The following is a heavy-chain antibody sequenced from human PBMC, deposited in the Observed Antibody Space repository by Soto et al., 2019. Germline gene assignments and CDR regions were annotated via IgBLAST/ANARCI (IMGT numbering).Heavy chain of an antibody. CDR2: IIPIFGTA. V-gene: IGHV1-69*01. Sequence: QVQLVQSGAEVKKPGSSVKVSCKASGGTFSSYAISWVRQAPGQGLEWMGGIIPIFGTANYAQKFQGRVTIPADESTSTAYMELSSLRSEDTAVYYCARKMGIAAAGMAWGYDSSGYYEYYFDYWGQGTLVTVSS. J-gene: IGHJ4*02. CDR1: GGTFSSYA. CDR3: ARKMGIAAAGMAWGYDSSGYYEYYFDY. D-gene: IGHD3-22*01.